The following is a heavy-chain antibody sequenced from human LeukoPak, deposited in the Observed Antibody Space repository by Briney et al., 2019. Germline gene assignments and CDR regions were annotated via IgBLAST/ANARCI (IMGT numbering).Heavy chain of an antibody. CDR2: IYYIGTT. CDR1: RGSISPYY. Sequence: SETLSLTCTVSRGSISPYYWSWIRQSPGKGLEWIGYIYYIGTTNYNPSLQSRVTMSVDTSTNQFTLYLASVTAADTAVYYCARGGFESCSAGSCLLGNYWGQGILVAVSS. V-gene: IGHV4-59*01. D-gene: IGHD2-15*01. J-gene: IGHJ4*02. CDR3: ARGGFESCSAGSCLLGNY.